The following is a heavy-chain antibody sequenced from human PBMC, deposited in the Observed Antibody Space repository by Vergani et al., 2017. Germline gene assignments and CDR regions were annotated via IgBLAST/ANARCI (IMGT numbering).Heavy chain of an antibody. D-gene: IGHD2-2*02. CDR1: GFPFSSYA. Sequence: DVQLLESGGGLVQPGGSLRLFCAASGFPFSSYAMSWVRQAPGKGLEWVSAISGSGGSTYYADSVKGRFTISRDNSKNTLYLQMNSLRAEDTAVYYCAKDCYNGLGPDYGGEGSLVTVSS. V-gene: IGHV3-23*01. CDR2: ISGSGGST. J-gene: IGHJ4*02. CDR3: AKDCYNGLGPDY.